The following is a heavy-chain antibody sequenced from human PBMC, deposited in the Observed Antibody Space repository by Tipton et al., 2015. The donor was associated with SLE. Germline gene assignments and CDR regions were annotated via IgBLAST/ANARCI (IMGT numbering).Heavy chain of an antibody. D-gene: IGHD6-19*01. V-gene: IGHV3-23*01. CDR2: ISGSGGST. Sequence: SLRLYCAASGFTFSNYAMSWVRQAPGKGLEWVSAISGSGGSTYYADSVKGRFTISRDNSKKTLYLQMNSLRAEDTAVYYCAKDTAVAGTHYWGQGTLVTVSS. J-gene: IGHJ4*02. CDR3: AKDTAVAGTHY. CDR1: GFTFSNYA.